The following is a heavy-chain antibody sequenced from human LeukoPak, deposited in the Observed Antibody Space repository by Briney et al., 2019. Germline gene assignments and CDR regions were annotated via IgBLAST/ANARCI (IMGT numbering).Heavy chain of an antibody. CDR1: GFTFDDYA. Sequence: GGPLRLSCAASGFTFDDYAMHWVRQAPGKGLEWVSLISGDGGSTYYVDSVKGRFTISRDNSKNSLYLQMNSLRTEDTALYYCGKGRLGELSLWGQGTLVTVSS. D-gene: IGHD3-16*02. J-gene: IGHJ4*02. V-gene: IGHV3-43*02. CDR2: ISGDGGST. CDR3: GKGRLGELSL.